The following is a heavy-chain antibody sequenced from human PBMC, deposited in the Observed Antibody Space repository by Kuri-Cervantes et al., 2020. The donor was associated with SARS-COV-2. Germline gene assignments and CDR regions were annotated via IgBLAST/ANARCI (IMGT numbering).Heavy chain of an antibody. CDR2: IYSGGST. CDR1: GFTVSSNY. CDR3: ARVDRTGGNAFVDY. V-gene: IGHV3-53*01. D-gene: IGHD4-23*01. J-gene: IGHJ4*02. Sequence: GGSLRLSCAASGFTVSSNYMSWVRQAPGKGLEWVSVIYSGGSTYYADSVKGRFTISRDNSKITLYLQMNSLRAEDTAVYYCARVDRTGGNAFVDYWGQGTRGTGSS.